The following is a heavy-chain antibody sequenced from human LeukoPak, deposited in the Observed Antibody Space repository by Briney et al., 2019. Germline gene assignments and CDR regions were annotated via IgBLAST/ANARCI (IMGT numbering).Heavy chain of an antibody. CDR3: ARGNSGSSLGY. CDR2: IIPIFGTA. CDR1: GDTIITYT. Sequence: VASVKVSCKASGDTIITYTFSWVRQAPGQGLEWMGGIIPIFGTANYAQKFQGRVTITTDESTSTAYMELSSLRSEDTAVYYCARGNSGSSLGYWGQGTLVTVSS. D-gene: IGHD1-26*01. V-gene: IGHV1-69*05. J-gene: IGHJ4*02.